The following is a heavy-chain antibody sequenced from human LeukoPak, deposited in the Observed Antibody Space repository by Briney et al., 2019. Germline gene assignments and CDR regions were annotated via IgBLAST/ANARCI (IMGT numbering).Heavy chain of an antibody. Sequence: PSQTLSLTCAVSGGSISSGGYSWSWIRQPPGKGLEWIGYIYHSGSTYYNPSLKSRVTISVDRSKNQFSLKLSSVTAADTAVYYCARGSPDIVVVPAAMMPYYYMDVWGKGTTVTVSS. CDR2: IYHSGST. CDR1: GGSISSGGYS. V-gene: IGHV4-30-2*01. D-gene: IGHD2-2*01. CDR3: ARGSPDIVVVPAAMMPYYYMDV. J-gene: IGHJ6*03.